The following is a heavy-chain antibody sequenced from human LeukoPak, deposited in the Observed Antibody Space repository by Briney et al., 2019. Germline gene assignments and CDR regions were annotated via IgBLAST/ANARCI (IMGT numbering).Heavy chain of an antibody. CDR3: AREDDTAMVTRWFDP. D-gene: IGHD5-18*01. CDR1: GFTFSSYS. J-gene: IGHJ5*02. Sequence: PGGSLRLSCAASGFTFSSYSMNWVRQAPGKGLEWVSSISSSSSYIYYADSVKGRFTISRDNAKNSLYLQMNSLRAEDTAVYYCAREDDTAMVTRWFDPWGQGTLVTVSS. CDR2: ISSSSSYI. V-gene: IGHV3-21*01.